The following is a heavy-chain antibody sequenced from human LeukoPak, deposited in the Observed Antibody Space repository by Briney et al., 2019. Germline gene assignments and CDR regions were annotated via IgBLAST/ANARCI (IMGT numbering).Heavy chain of an antibody. Sequence: PSETLSLTCTVSGGSISSSSYYWGWIRQPPGKGLEWIGSIYYSGSTYYNPSLKSRVTISVDTSKNQFSLKLSSVTAADTAVYYCARQLDIVGGFDLWGQGTLVTASS. V-gene: IGHV4-39*01. J-gene: IGHJ5*02. CDR1: GGSISSSSYY. CDR3: ARQLDIVGGFDL. CDR2: IYYSGST. D-gene: IGHD2-21*01.